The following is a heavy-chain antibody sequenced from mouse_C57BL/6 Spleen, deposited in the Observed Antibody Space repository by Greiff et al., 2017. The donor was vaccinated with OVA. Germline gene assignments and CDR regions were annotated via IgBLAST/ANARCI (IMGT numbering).Heavy chain of an antibody. CDR1: GYSFTDYN. CDR3: ARTGGDGYYFDY. Sequence: EVQLQQSGPELVQPGASVKISCKASGYSFTDYNMNWVKQSNGKSLEWIGVINPNYGPPSYNQTFKGKATLPVDQSSSTAYMQLNSLTSEDSAVYYCARTGGDGYYFDYWGQGTTLTVSS. CDR2: INPNYGPP. V-gene: IGHV1-39*01. J-gene: IGHJ2*01.